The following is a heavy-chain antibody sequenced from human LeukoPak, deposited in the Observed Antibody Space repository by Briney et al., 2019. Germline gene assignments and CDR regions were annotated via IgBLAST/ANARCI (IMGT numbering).Heavy chain of an antibody. CDR1: GGSISSYY. Sequence: SETLSLTCTVSGGSISSYYWSWIRQPPGKGLEWIGYIYYSGSTNYNPSLKSRVTISVDTSKNQFSLKLSSVTAADTAVYYCARDVVGATTSAFDIWGQGTMVTVSS. V-gene: IGHV4-59*01. CDR2: IYYSGST. CDR3: ARDVVGATTSAFDI. J-gene: IGHJ3*02. D-gene: IGHD1-26*01.